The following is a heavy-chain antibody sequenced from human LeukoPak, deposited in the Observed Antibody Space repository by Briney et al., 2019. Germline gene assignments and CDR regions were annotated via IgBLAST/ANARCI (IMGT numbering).Heavy chain of an antibody. CDR2: ISDSAGTT. Sequence: GGSLRLSCAASGFTFSTYAMNWVRQAPGRGLEWVSAISDSAGTTYYADSVKGRFTISRDNSKNTLYLQMNSLKTEDTAVYYCTTDPPRHTRSRWDIVVATNDYWGQGTLVTVSS. CDR1: GFTFSTYA. J-gene: IGHJ4*02. CDR3: TTDPPRHTRSRWDIVVATNDY. V-gene: IGHV3-23*01. D-gene: IGHD2-15*01.